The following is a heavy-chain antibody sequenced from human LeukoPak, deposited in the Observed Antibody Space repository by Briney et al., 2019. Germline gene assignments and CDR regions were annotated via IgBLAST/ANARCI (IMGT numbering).Heavy chain of an antibody. V-gene: IGHV4-39*07. J-gene: IGHJ3*02. CDR2: IYYSGST. D-gene: IGHD3-9*01. Sequence: PSETLSLNCTVSGGSISSSSYYWGWIRQPPGKGLEWIGSIYYSGSTNYNPSLKRRVTISVDTSKNQFSLKLSSVTAADTAVYYCARSYDILTGYTDAFDIWGQGTMVTVSS. CDR3: ARSYDILTGYTDAFDI. CDR1: GGSISSSSYY.